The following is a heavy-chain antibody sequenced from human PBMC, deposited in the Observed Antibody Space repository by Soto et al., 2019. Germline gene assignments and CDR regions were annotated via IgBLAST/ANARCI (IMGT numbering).Heavy chain of an antibody. Sequence: QVQLVQSGAEVKKPGASVKVSCKASGYTFTSYYMHWVRQAPGQGLEWMGIINPSGGSTSYAQKFQGRVTMTRDTSTSTVYMELSSLRSEDTAVYYCARYEIYRFWSGYYTAGFYYWGQGTLVTVSS. D-gene: IGHD3-3*01. J-gene: IGHJ4*02. CDR3: ARYEIYRFWSGYYTAGFYY. CDR2: INPSGGST. V-gene: IGHV1-46*01. CDR1: GYTFTSYY.